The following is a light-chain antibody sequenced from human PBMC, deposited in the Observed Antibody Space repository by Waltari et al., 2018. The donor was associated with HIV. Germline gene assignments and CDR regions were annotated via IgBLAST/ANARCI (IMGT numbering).Light chain of an antibody. CDR2: ANS. Sequence: QSVLTQPPSVSGAPGQGVTISCSGSSSHIGSGYDVHWYQQLPGTAPKLLIYANSNRPSGVPDRFSGSKSGTSASLAITGLQAEDEADYYCQSYDSSLSGWVFGGGTKLTVL. CDR1: SSHIGSGYD. V-gene: IGLV1-40*01. J-gene: IGLJ3*02. CDR3: QSYDSSLSGWV.